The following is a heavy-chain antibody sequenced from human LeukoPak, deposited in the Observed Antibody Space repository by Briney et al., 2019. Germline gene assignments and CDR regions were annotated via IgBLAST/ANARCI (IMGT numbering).Heavy chain of an antibody. D-gene: IGHD5-18*01. Sequence: SETLSLTCTVSGGSISSYYWSWIRQPPGKGLEWIGYIYYSGSTNYNPSLKSRVTISVDTSKNQFSLKLSSVTAADTAVYYCASYSYGDYWGQGTLVTVSS. V-gene: IGHV4-59*12. CDR3: ASYSYGDY. CDR1: GGSISSYY. J-gene: IGHJ4*02. CDR2: IYYSGST.